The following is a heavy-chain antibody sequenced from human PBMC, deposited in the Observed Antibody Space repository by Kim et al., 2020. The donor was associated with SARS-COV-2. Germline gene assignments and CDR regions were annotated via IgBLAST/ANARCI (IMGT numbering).Heavy chain of an antibody. Sequence: GGSLRLSCAASGFPFSSYAMTWVRQPPGKGLEWVSVIGASGESTDYADSVKVRFTISIDNSKNTLFLQLNILRAEDTAMYYCSKGRGPWLQHYFDYWCQG. CDR3: SKGRGPWLQHYFDY. CDR1: GFPFSSYA. J-gene: IGHJ4*02. D-gene: IGHD5-18*01. CDR2: IGASGEST. V-gene: IGHV3-23*01.